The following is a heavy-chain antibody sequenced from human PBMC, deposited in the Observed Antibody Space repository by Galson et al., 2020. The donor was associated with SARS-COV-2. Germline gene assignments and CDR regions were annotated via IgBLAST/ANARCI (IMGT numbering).Heavy chain of an antibody. CDR3: ARDSPVTRGFDFDI. CDR1: RIPVSSNY. Sequence: SCAASRIPVSSNYMSWVRQAPGKGLEWVSVIYSGGSTFYGDSVKGRFTISRDNSKNTLYLQMNSLRAEDTAVYYCARDSPVTRGFDFDIWGKGTMVTVSS. CDR2: IYSGGST. V-gene: IGHV3-66*01. J-gene: IGHJ3*02. D-gene: IGHD4-17*01.